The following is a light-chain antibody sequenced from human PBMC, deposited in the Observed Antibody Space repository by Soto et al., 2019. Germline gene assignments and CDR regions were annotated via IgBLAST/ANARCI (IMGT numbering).Light chain of an antibody. Sequence: QSALTQPASVSGSPGQSITISCSGTNNDIGNYDLVSWYQHHPDKAPKLIIYAGSERPSGVSTRFSGSKSANTASLTISGLQAEDEADYYCCSYAGTSTPYVFGTGTKLTVL. V-gene: IGLV2-23*01. J-gene: IGLJ1*01. CDR2: AGS. CDR3: CSYAGTSTPYV. CDR1: NNDIGNYDL.